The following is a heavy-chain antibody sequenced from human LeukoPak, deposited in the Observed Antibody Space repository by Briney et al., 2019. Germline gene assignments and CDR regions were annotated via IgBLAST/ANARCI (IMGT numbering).Heavy chain of an antibody. CDR2: INWNGGST. D-gene: IGHD2-21*01. CDR3: ARALGGDYDY. CDR1: GFTVSSNY. V-gene: IGHV3-20*04. J-gene: IGHJ4*02. Sequence: PGGSLRLSCAASGFTVSSNYMSWVRQAPGKGLEWVSGINWNGGSTGYADSVKGRFTISRDNAKNSLYLQMNSLRAEDTALYYCARALGGDYDYWGQGTLVTVSS.